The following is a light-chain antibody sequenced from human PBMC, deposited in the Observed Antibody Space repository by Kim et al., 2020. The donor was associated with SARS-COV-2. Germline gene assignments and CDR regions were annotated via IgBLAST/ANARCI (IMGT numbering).Light chain of an antibody. V-gene: IGLV3-21*04. J-gene: IGLJ2*01. CDR2: YDS. CDR3: SVWDSSSVHVV. CDR1: NIGSKS. Sequence: SYELTQPPSVSVAPGKTARITCGGNNIGSKSLHWYQQKPGQAPVLVIYYDSDRPSGIPERFSGSNSGNTATLTISRVEAGDEADYYCSVWDSSSVHVVFG.